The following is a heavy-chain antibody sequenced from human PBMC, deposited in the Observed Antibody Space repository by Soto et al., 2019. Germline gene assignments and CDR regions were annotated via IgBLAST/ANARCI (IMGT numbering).Heavy chain of an antibody. J-gene: IGHJ6*02. V-gene: IGHV5-10-1*01. CDR2: IDPSDSYI. CDR1: GYSFSSFW. CDR3: AASIFYYGMDV. Sequence: GESLKISCEGSGYSFSSFWISWVRQMPGKGLEWVGRIDPSDSYINYSPSFQGRVTISADKSSSTAYLQWSSLEASDTAIYYCAASIFYYGMDVWGQGTTVTVSS.